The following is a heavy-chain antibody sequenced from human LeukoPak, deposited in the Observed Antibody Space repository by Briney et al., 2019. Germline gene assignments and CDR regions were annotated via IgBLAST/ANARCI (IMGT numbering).Heavy chain of an antibody. V-gene: IGHV3-53*01. D-gene: IGHD2-21*01. Sequence: PGGSLRLSCVASDLTVSSNYMSWVRQAPGQGLEWVSVLYATGTTYYADSVKGRFTISRDNSKNTLYLQMNSLRAEDTAVYYCATYCGGRFFFDCWGQGTLVAVSS. CDR1: DLTVSSNY. J-gene: IGHJ4*02. CDR2: LYATGTT. CDR3: ATYCGGRFFFDC.